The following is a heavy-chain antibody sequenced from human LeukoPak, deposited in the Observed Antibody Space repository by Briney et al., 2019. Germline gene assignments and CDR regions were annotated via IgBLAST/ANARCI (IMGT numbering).Heavy chain of an antibody. CDR2: ISGSGGTT. V-gene: IGHV3-23*01. CDR3: AKDPYRFPHQFGGWFDP. Sequence: PGGSLRLSCAASGFTFSSYAMSWVRQAPGKGLEGVAAISGSGGTTYYAASVKGRFTLSRDNSKKTLYLQMNSLRAEDTAVYYCAKDPYRFPHQFGGWFDPWGQGILVTVSS. D-gene: IGHD3-3*01. CDR1: GFTFSSYA. J-gene: IGHJ5*02.